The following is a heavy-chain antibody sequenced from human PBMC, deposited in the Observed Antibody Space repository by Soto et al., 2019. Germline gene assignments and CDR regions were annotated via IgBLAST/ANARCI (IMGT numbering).Heavy chain of an antibody. CDR1: GFTFSSYS. Sequence: EVQLVESGGGLVKPGGSLRLSCAASGFTFSSYSMNWVRQAPGKGLEWVSSISSSSSYIYYADSVKGRFTISRDNAKNALYLQMNSLRAEDTAIYYCATSRTFDYWGQGTLVTVSS. V-gene: IGHV3-21*01. CDR2: ISSSSSYI. D-gene: IGHD6-13*01. J-gene: IGHJ4*02. CDR3: ATSRTFDY.